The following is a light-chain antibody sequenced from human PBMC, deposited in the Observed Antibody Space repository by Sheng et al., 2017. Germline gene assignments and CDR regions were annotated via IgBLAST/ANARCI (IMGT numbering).Light chain of an antibody. V-gene: IGKV3D-20*02. CDR3: QQRSNWPLT. CDR1: HSVTSDY. Sequence: EFVLTQFPGTLSLSPGERATLSCRASHSVTSDYLAWYQQKPGQAPRLLIYGASSRATGIPDRFSGSGSGTDFTLTISSLEPEDFAVYYCQQRSNWPLTFGGGTKVEIK. CDR2: GAS. J-gene: IGKJ4*01.